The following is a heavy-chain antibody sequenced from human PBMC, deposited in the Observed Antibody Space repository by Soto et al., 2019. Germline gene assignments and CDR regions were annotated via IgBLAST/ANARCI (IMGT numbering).Heavy chain of an antibody. Sequence: SETLSLTCTVSGGSISGYYWSWIRQSPEKGLEYIGYISYSGSTNYNPSLKSRVTTSVDTSKNQFSLKLSSVTAADTAVYYCARDKITGLFDYWGQGTLVTVSS. CDR3: ARDKITGLFDY. CDR2: ISYSGST. CDR1: GGSISGYY. D-gene: IGHD2-8*02. J-gene: IGHJ4*02. V-gene: IGHV4-59*01.